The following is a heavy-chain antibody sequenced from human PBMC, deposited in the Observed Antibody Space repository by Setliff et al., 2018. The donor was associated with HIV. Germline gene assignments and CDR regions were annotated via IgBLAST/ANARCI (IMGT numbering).Heavy chain of an antibody. CDR2: IKEDGSEK. CDR1: GFTFSNFW. V-gene: IGHV3-7*03. J-gene: IGHJ5*02. D-gene: IGHD1-26*01. CDR3: ASMWKVGA. Sequence: GGSLRLSCATSGFTFSNFWMTWVRQAPGKGLEWVANIKEDGSEKYYVDSVKGRFTISRDNARTSLYLEMSSLRVEDTAVYFCASMWKVGAWGRGTLVTVSS.